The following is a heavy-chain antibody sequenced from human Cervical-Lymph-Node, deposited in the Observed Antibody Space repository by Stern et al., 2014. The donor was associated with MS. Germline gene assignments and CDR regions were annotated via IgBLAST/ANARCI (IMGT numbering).Heavy chain of an antibody. CDR2: IKRDGTTR. CDR1: GFTFRNYW. V-gene: IGHV3-74*03. Sequence: EVQLVESGGGLVQPGGSLRLSCVASGFTFRNYWMHWVRQGPGKGLVWVQLIKRDGTTRTHADSVKARFTISRDNAKNTLYLQMNSLRVEDTAVYYCTKDTYGPEDYWGQGTSVTVSS. D-gene: IGHD3-10*01. J-gene: IGHJ4*02. CDR3: TKDTYGPEDY.